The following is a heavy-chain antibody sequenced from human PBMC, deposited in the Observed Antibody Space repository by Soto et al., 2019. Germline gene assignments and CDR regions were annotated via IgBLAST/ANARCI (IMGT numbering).Heavy chain of an antibody. Sequence: QITLKESGPTLVKPTQTLTLTCTFSGFSLSTSGVGVGWIRQPPGKALEWLALIYWNDDKRYRPSLKSRLTITKDTSKNQVVLTMTNMDPVDTATYYCAHRQYTKGWELLDYWGQGTLVTVSS. CDR3: AHRQYTKGWELLDY. J-gene: IGHJ4*02. CDR1: GFSLSTSGVG. D-gene: IGHD1-26*01. CDR2: IYWNDDK. V-gene: IGHV2-5*01.